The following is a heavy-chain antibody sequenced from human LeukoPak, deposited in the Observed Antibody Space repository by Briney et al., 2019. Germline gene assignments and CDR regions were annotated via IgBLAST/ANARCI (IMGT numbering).Heavy chain of an antibody. J-gene: IGHJ6*02. CDR2: INTNTGNP. V-gene: IGHV7-4-1*02. Sequence: AASVKVSCKASGYTFTSYAMNWVRQAPGQGLELMGWINTNTGNPTYAQGFTGRFVFSLDTSVSTAYLQISSLKAEDTAVYYCARANCSGGSCYSESGMDVWGQGTTVTVSS. CDR1: GYTFTSYA. CDR3: ARANCSGGSCYSESGMDV. D-gene: IGHD2-15*01.